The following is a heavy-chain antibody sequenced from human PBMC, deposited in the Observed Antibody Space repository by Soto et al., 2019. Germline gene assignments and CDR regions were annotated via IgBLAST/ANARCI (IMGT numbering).Heavy chain of an antibody. Sequence: GGSLRLSCAASGFTFSSYAMSWVRQAPGKGLEWVSAISGSGGSTYYADSVKGRFTISRDNSKNTLYLQMNSLRAEDTAVYYCAKAHLYYYGSGSYLGWFDPWGQGTLVTVSS. CDR2: ISGSGGST. J-gene: IGHJ5*02. D-gene: IGHD3-10*01. CDR3: AKAHLYYYGSGSYLGWFDP. CDR1: GFTFSSYA. V-gene: IGHV3-23*01.